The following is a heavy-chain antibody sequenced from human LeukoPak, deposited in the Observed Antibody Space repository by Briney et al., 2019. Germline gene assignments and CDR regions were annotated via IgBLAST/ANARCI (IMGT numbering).Heavy chain of an antibody. D-gene: IGHD2-15*01. V-gene: IGHV4-59*01. CDR2: IYYSGST. J-gene: IGHJ5*02. Sequence: SETLSLTCTVSGGSISTYYWTWIRQPPGKGLEWIGYIYYSGSTNYNPSLKNRVTISVDTSKNQFSLKLSSVTAADTAVYYCARAYCSGGTCYSSRGMFDPWGQGTLVTVSS. CDR3: ARAYCSGGTCYSSRGMFDP. CDR1: GGSISTYY.